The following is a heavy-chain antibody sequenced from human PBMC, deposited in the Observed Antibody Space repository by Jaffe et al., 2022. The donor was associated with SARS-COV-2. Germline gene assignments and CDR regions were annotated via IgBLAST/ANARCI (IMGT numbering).Heavy chain of an antibody. CDR3: AREAVRGLYYFDF. J-gene: IGHJ4*02. CDR2: ISPKSGGT. Sequence: QVQLVQSGAEVKKPGASVKVSCKASGYTFSTDHMHWVRQAPGQGLEWMGIISPKSGGTSYAQKLQGRVILTRDPSTSTVYMDLSSLTSEDTAVYFCAREAVRGLYYFDFWGQGTLVTVSS. V-gene: IGHV1-46*04. CDR1: GYTFSTDH. D-gene: IGHD3-10*01.